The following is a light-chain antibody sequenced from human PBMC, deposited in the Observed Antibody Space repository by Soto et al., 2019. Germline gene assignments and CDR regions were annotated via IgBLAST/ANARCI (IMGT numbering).Light chain of an antibody. CDR3: SSYTSSSTQV. CDR2: EVS. Sequence: QSALTQPASVSGSPGQSITISCTGTSSDVGGYKYVSWYQQHPGKVPKLMIYEVSNRPSGVSNRFSGSKSGNTASLTISGLQAEDEAHYYCSSYTSSSTQVFGGGTKVTVL. CDR1: SSDVGGYKY. J-gene: IGLJ3*02. V-gene: IGLV2-14*01.